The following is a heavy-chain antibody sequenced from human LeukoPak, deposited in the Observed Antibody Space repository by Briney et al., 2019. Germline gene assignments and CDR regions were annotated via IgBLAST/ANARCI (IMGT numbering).Heavy chain of an antibody. CDR1: GFTFSDYY. Sequence: PGGSLRLSCAASGFTFSDYYMSWIRQAPGKGLEWVSYISSSGSTIYYADSVKGRSTISRDNAKNSLYLQMNSLRAEDTAVYYCAREGGVPAAIRGAPYYYYYYGMDVWGQGTTVTVSS. CDR2: ISSSGSTI. V-gene: IGHV3-11*01. CDR3: AREGGVPAAIRGAPYYYYYYGMDV. J-gene: IGHJ6*02. D-gene: IGHD2-2*02.